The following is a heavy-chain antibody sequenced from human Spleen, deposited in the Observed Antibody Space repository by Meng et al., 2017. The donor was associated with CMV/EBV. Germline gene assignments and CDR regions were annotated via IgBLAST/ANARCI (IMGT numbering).Heavy chain of an antibody. CDR2: ISGSGGST. V-gene: IGHV3-23*01. J-gene: IGHJ4*02. CDR1: GFTFSRYS. D-gene: IGHD1-26*01. CDR3: ARGASGNYYAGY. Sequence: GGSLRLSCAASGFTFSRYSMNWVRQAPGKGLEWVSAISGSGGSTYYADSVKGRFTISRDISKNTLYLQMNSLRAEDTAVYYCARGASGNYYAGYWGQGTLVTVSS.